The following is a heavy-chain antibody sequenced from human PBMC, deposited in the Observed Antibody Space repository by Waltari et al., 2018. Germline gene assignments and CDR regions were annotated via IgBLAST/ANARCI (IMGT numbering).Heavy chain of an antibody. CDR2: ISSDGSIT. J-gene: IGHJ6*02. Sequence: EVQLVESGGGLVQPGGSLRLPCAASGFSFSTFDMDWVRWAPGKGLEWVSYISSDGSITYYTDSVKGRFIISRDNAKNSLYLQMNSLRAEDTAVYFCARDAEDPLYGMDVWGQGITVTVSS. CDR1: GFSFSTFD. CDR3: ARDAEDPLYGMDV. V-gene: IGHV3-48*03.